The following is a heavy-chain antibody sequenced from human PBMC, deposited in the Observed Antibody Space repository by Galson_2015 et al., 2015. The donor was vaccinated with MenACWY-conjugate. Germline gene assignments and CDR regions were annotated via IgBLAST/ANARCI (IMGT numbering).Heavy chain of an antibody. CDR2: INKDGSEK. D-gene: IGHD1-26*01. Sequence: SLRLSCAASGFTSTNYWMDWVRQAPGKGLEWVANINKDGSEKYYVDSVKGRFTISRDNAKNMLFLQMNSLKVEDTAVYYCARLGGNYRTTSHFDYWGQGTLVTVSS. CDR1: GFTSTNYW. J-gene: IGHJ4*02. V-gene: IGHV3-7*01. CDR3: ARLGGNYRTTSHFDY.